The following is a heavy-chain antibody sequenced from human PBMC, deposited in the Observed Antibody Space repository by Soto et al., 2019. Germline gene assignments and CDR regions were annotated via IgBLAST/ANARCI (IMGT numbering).Heavy chain of an antibody. CDR1: GFTVSSNY. Sequence: GGSLRLSCAASGFTVSSNYMSWVRQAPGKGLEWVSVIYSGGSTYHADSVKGRFTISRDNSENTLYLQMNSLRAEDTAVYYCARDHLDDYDDYGDAFDIWGQGTMVTVSS. D-gene: IGHD4-17*01. CDR3: ARDHLDDYDDYGDAFDI. V-gene: IGHV3-66*01. CDR2: IYSGGST. J-gene: IGHJ3*02.